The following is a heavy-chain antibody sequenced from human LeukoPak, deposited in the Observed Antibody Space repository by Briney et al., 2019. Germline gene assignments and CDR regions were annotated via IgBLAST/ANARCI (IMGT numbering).Heavy chain of an antibody. V-gene: IGHV1-18*01. J-gene: IGHJ4*02. CDR3: ARVGQSGSYFDY. Sequence: ASVKVSCKASGGTFSSYAISWVRQAPGQGLEWMGWISAYNGNTNYAQKLQGRVTMTTDTSTSTAYMELRSLRSDDTAVYYCARVGQSGSYFDYWGQGTLVTVSS. CDR1: GGTFSSYA. D-gene: IGHD1-26*01. CDR2: ISAYNGNT.